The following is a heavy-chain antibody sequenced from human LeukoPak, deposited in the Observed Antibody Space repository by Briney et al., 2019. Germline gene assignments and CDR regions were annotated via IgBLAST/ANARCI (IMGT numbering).Heavy chain of an antibody. CDR1: GYTFTSYD. J-gene: IGHJ5*02. CDR3: ARSRFGELAWFDP. Sequence: ASVKVSCKASGYTFTSYDINWVRQATGQGLEWMGWMNPNGGNTGYAQKFQGRVTMTRDTSISTAYMELSSLRSEDTAVYYCARSRFGELAWFDPWGQGTLVTVSS. V-gene: IGHV1-8*01. CDR2: MNPNGGNT. D-gene: IGHD3-10*01.